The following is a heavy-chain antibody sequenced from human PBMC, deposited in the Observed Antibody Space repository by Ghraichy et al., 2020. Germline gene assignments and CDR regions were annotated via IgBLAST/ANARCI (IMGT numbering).Heavy chain of an antibody. J-gene: IGHJ3*02. Sequence: SGPTLVKPTQTLTLTCTFSGFSLSTSGMCVSWIRQPPGKALEWLALIDWDDDKYYSTSLKTRLTISKDTSKNQVVLTMTNMDPVDTATYYCARMGGLAAADIRAGPQNAFDIWGQGTMVTVSS. CDR3: ARMGGLAAADIRAGPQNAFDI. V-gene: IGHV2-70*01. CDR1: GFSLSTSGMC. CDR2: IDWDDDK. D-gene: IGHD6-13*01.